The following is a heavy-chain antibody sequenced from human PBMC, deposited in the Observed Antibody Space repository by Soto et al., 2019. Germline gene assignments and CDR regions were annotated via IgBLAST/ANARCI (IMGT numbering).Heavy chain of an antibody. CDR1: GFTFSSYG. CDR3: ARALYSSGSVVPFDY. D-gene: IGHD6-19*01. CDR2: IWYDGSNK. J-gene: IGHJ4*02. Sequence: GGSLRLSCAASGFTFSSYGMHWVRQAPGKGLEWVAVIWYDGSNKYYADSVKGRFTISRDNSKNTLYLQMNSLRAEDTAVYYCARALYSSGSVVPFDYWGQGTLVTVSS. V-gene: IGHV3-33*01.